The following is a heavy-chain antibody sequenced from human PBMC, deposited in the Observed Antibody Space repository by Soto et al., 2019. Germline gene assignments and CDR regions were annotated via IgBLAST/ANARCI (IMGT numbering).Heavy chain of an antibody. CDR2: ISYDGSKK. D-gene: IGHD3-10*01. CDR3: AKSHDYGSGRLYGMDV. Sequence: QVQLVESGGGVVQPGRSLRVSCAASGLTFSSYGMYWVRQAPGKGLEWVAVISYDGSKKYYADSVKGRFTISRDNSKNPLYLQMNSLRDEDTAVYHCAKSHDYGSGRLYGMDVWGQGTTVTVSS. V-gene: IGHV3-30*18. J-gene: IGHJ6*02. CDR1: GLTFSSYG.